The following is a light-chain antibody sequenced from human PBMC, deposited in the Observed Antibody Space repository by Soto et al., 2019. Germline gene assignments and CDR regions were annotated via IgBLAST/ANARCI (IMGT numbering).Light chain of an antibody. J-gene: IGKJ5*01. CDR1: ESIRRW. CDR2: DAS. CDR3: QQYNSYSYT. V-gene: IGKV1-5*01. Sequence: IKRTQFPSTLAPSNRYRVTMTCRASESIRRWLAWYQQKPGKAPKLLIYDASSLESGVPSRFSGSGSGTDFTLTISSLQPDDFATYYCQQYNSYSYTLGQGTRLEIK.